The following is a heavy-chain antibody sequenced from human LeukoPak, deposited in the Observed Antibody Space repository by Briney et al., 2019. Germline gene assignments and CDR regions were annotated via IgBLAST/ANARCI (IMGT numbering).Heavy chain of an antibody. D-gene: IGHD2-2*02. Sequence: PGGSLRLSCAASGFTFSSYAMSWVRQAPGKGLEWVSAISGSGGSTHYADSVKGRFTISRDNSKNTLYLQMNSLGAEDTAVYYCANDYGGYCSSTSCYTADYWGQGTLVTVSS. J-gene: IGHJ4*02. V-gene: IGHV3-23*01. CDR3: ANDYGGYCSSTSCYTADY. CDR2: ISGSGGST. CDR1: GFTFSSYA.